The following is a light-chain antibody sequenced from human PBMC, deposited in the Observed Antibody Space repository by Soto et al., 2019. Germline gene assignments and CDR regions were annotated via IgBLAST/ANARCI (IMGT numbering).Light chain of an antibody. V-gene: IGKV1-39*01. CDR3: QQCYSFPYT. Sequence: DIQMTQSPSSLSASVGDRVTITCRASQSISSYLNWYQQKPGKAPKLLIYAASNLKSGVPSRFSGSGSGTDFTLTISSLQPEDFATYYCQQCYSFPYTFGQGTKLEIK. J-gene: IGKJ2*01. CDR1: QSISSY. CDR2: AAS.